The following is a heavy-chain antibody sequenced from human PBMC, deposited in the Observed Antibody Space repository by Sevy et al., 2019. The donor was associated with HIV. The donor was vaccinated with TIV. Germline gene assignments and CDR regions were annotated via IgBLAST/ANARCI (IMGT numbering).Heavy chain of an antibody. D-gene: IGHD2-2*01. CDR2: MNPNSGNT. CDR1: GYTFASYD. J-gene: IGHJ4*02. Sequence: ASVKVSCKASGYTFASYDINWVRQATGQGLEWMGWMNPNSGNTGYAQKFQGRVTMTRNTSISTAYMELSSLRSEDTAVYYCARKGYCSSTSCRSFDYWGQGTLVTVSS. CDR3: ARKGYCSSTSCRSFDY. V-gene: IGHV1-8*01.